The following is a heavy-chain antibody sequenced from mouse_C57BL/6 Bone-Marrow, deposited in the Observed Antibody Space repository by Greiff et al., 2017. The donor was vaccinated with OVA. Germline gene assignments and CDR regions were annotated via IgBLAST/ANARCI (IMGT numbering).Heavy chain of an antibody. CDR2: IWSGGST. CDR3: AKNPHYYGSSPYYAMDY. Sequence: VMLVESGPGLVQPSQSLSITCTVSGFSLTSYGVHWVRQPPGKGLEWLGVIWSGGSTDYNAAFISRLSISKDNSKSQVFFKMNSLQADDTAIYYCAKNPHYYGSSPYYAMDYWGQGTSVTVSS. V-gene: IGHV2-4*01. D-gene: IGHD1-1*01. CDR1: GFSLTSYG. J-gene: IGHJ4*01.